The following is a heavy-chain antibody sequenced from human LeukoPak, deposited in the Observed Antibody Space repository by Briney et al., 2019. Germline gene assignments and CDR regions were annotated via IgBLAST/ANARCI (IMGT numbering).Heavy chain of an antibody. CDR2: ISSSGSTI. Sequence: GGSLRLSCAASGFTFSSYEMNWVRQAPGKGLEGVSYISSSGSTIYYAASVKGRFTISRDNAKNSLYLQMNRLRAEDTAVYYCARDSPGDYYGSGSYYKIDAFDIWGQGTMVTVSS. J-gene: IGHJ3*02. D-gene: IGHD3-10*01. CDR3: ARDSPGDYYGSGSYYKIDAFDI. V-gene: IGHV3-48*03. CDR1: GFTFSSYE.